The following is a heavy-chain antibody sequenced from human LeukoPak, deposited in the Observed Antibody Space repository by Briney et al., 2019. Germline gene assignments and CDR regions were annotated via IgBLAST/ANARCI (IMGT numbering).Heavy chain of an antibody. D-gene: IGHD4-11*01. J-gene: IGHJ4*02. Sequence: PGGSLRLSCAASGFTFSNYAMSWVRQAPGKGLEWVSSINGRGGSTYYADSVKGRFTISRDNSKNTLYLQMNSLRAEDTAIYYCASPPTVTNFHYWGQGTLVTVSS. V-gene: IGHV3-23*01. CDR2: INGRGGST. CDR3: ASPPTVTNFHY. CDR1: GFTFSNYA.